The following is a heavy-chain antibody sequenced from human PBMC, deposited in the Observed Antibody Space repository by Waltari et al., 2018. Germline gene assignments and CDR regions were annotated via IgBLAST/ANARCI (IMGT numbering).Heavy chain of an antibody. V-gene: IGHV3-30*04. D-gene: IGHD2-2*01. CDR3: ARDYCDRTNCHGMDV. J-gene: IGHJ6*02. CDR1: EFTLSSFA. CDR2: ISYNSRNI. Sequence: QVQLVESGGGVVLPGRSLRLSCEASEFTLSSFALHWVRQAPGKGPEWVAVISYNSRNIYYVDSVKGRFTISRDNSKKTLYLQMNSLRAEDTAVYYCARDYCDRTNCHGMDVWGQGTTVTVSS.